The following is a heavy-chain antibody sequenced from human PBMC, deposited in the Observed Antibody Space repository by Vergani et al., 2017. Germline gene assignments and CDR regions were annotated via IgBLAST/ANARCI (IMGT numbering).Heavy chain of an antibody. CDR2: IIPIFGTA. V-gene: IGHV1-69*01. Sequence: VQLLESGAEVKKPGSSVKVSCKASGGTFSSYAISWVRQAPGQGLEWMGGIIPIFGTANYAQKFQGRVTITADESTSTAYMELSSLRSEDTAVYYCATGAPYYDFWSGYSSYGMDVWGQGTTVTVSS. J-gene: IGHJ6*02. CDR1: GGTFSSYA. D-gene: IGHD3-3*01. CDR3: ATGAPYYDFWSGYSSYGMDV.